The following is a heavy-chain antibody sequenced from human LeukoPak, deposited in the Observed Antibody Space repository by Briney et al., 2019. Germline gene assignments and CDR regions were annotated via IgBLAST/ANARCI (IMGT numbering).Heavy chain of an antibody. Sequence: GGSLRLSCAASGFTFSNYSMNWVRQAPGRGLEWVSFISSSSSYIYYADSVKGRFTISRDNAKNSLYLQMNSLRAEDTAVYYCARVAAAGTTIDYWGQGTLVTVSS. V-gene: IGHV3-21*01. D-gene: IGHD6-13*01. CDR1: GFTFSNYS. CDR3: ARVAAAGTTIDY. J-gene: IGHJ4*02. CDR2: ISSSSSYI.